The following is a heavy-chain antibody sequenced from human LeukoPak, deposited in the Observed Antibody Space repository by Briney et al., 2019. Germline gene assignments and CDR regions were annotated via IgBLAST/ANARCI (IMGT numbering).Heavy chain of an antibody. CDR1: GFTFSSYW. V-gene: IGHV3-7*03. D-gene: IGHD2-2*02. Sequence: PGGSLRLSCAASGFTFSSYWMSWVRQAPGKGLEWVANIKQDGSEKYYVDSVKGRFTISRDNAKNSLYLQMNSLRAEDTAVYYCTTVVPAAIRDYWGQGTLVTVSS. CDR3: TTVVPAAIRDY. J-gene: IGHJ4*02. CDR2: IKQDGSEK.